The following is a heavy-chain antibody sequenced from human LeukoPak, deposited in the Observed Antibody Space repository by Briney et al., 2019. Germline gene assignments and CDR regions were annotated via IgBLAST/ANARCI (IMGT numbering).Heavy chain of an antibody. Sequence: GGSLRLSCAASRFTFSSYGMSWVRQAPGKGLEWVSAISGSGGSTYYADSVKGRFTISRDNSKNTLYLQMNSLRAEDTAVYYCARGRGSAFDIWGQGTMVTVSS. J-gene: IGHJ3*02. CDR2: ISGSGGST. V-gene: IGHV3-23*01. CDR3: ARGRGSAFDI. CDR1: RFTFSSYG.